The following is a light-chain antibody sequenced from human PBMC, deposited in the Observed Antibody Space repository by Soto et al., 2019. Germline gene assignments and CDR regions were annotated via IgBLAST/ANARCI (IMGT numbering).Light chain of an antibody. CDR2: DAS. J-gene: IGKJ5*01. Sequence: ETVLTQSPATLSLSPGERATLSCRASQSITNYLNWFQQKPGHGPRLLIFDASNRATGTPPRFSGSGSGTDFTLTISSLEPEDFAVYYCQQHSNWPGLITFGQGTRLEIK. V-gene: IGKV3-11*01. CDR3: QQHSNWPGLIT. CDR1: QSITNY.